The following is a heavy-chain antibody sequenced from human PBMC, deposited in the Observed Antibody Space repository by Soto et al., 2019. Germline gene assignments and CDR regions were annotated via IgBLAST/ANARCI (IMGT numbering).Heavy chain of an antibody. Sequence: ASVKVSCKASEYSFGDYYLHWLRQAPGQGLEWMGWINLNDGGTNYARKFQGRVTMTSDKSITTVYMELSSLRSDDTAVYYCVRDDPYQRSIFDRWGQVTLVTVSS. V-gene: IGHV1-2*02. CDR1: EYSFGDYY. J-gene: IGHJ4*02. D-gene: IGHD2-2*01. CDR3: VRDDPYQRSIFDR. CDR2: INLNDGGT.